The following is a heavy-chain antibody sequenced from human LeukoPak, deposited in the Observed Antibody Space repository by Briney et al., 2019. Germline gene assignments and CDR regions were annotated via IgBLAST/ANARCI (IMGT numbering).Heavy chain of an antibody. CDR1: GFTFSSSA. V-gene: IGHV3-23*01. J-gene: IGHJ4*02. CDR3: AKGESQLNYYFGY. CDR2: ITGSGSET. D-gene: IGHD2-2*01. Sequence: GGSLRLSCAASGFTFSSSAMRWVRQAPGKGLEWVSSITGSGSETFYADSVKGRFTISRDNSKNTLYLLMNSLRAEDTAIYFCAKGESQLNYYFGYWGQGTLVTVSS.